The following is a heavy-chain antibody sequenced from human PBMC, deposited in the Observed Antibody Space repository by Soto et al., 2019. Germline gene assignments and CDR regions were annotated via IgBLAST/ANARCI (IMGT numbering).Heavy chain of an antibody. V-gene: IGHV1-8*01. J-gene: IGHJ5*02. D-gene: IGHD3-3*01. CDR1: GYTFTSYD. CDR3: ARGLRFLEWLLEYNWFDP. CDR2: MNPNSGNT. Sequence: VASVKVSCKASGYTFTSYDINWVRQATGQGLEWMGWMNPNSGNTGYAQKFQGRVTMTRNTSISTAYMELSSLRSEDTAVYYCARGLRFLEWLLEYNWFDPWGQGTLVTVSS.